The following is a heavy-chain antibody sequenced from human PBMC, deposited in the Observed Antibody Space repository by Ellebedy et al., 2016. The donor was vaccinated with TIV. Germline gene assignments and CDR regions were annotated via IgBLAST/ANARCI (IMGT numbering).Heavy chain of an antibody. D-gene: IGHD3-10*01. CDR2: TFYSGTT. CDR3: ARERSDWLGEADFDQHGVDV. Sequence: SETLSLTXSVSGGSVRSGLHYWSWIRQPPGKGMEWIGNTFYSGTTRYNPSLKRRVSISVDTPKNHFTLRLSAVTAADTAVYYCARERSDWLGEADFDQHGVDVWGQGTTVIVSS. J-gene: IGHJ6*02. V-gene: IGHV4-61*03. CDR1: GGSVRSGLHY.